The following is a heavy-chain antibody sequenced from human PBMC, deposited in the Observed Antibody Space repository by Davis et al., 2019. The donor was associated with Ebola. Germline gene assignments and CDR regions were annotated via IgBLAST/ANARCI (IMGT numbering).Heavy chain of an antibody. CDR1: GFTFRSWD. CDR3: ARIIAASAPFDY. J-gene: IGHJ4*02. CDR2: ISNIAKTI. Sequence: GGSLRPSCAASGFTFRSWDMNWVRQAPGKGLEWVSYISNIAKTIYYADSVKGRFTISRDNARNSVYLQMDSLRAEDTGVYYCARIIAASAPFDYRGQGTPVTVSS. D-gene: IGHD6-13*01. V-gene: IGHV3-48*03.